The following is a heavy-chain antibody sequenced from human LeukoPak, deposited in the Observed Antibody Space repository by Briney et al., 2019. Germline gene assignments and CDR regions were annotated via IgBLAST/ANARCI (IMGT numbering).Heavy chain of an antibody. Sequence: GASVKVSCKVSGYTLTELSMHWVRQAPGKGLEWMGGFDPEDGETIYAQKFQGRVTMTEDTPTDTAYMELSSLRSEDTAVYYCATVHPLYSGSQQVPDYWGQGTLVTVSS. CDR2: FDPEDGET. CDR1: GYTLTELS. D-gene: IGHD1-26*01. CDR3: ATVHPLYSGSQQVPDY. J-gene: IGHJ4*02. V-gene: IGHV1-24*01.